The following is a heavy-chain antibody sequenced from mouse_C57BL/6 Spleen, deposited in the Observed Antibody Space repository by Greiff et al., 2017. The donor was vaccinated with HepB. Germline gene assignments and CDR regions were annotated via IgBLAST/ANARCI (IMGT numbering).Heavy chain of an antibody. J-gene: IGHJ2*01. CDR1: GFTFTDYY. CDR2: IRNKANGYTT. Sequence: EVQVVESGGGLVQPGGSLSLSCAASGFTFTDYYMSWVRQPPGKALEWLGFIRNKANGYTTEYSASVKGRFTISRDNSQSILYLQMNALRAEDSATYYCARSSIVTTSYYFDYWGQGTTLTVSS. CDR3: ARSSIVTTSYYFDY. D-gene: IGHD2-5*01. V-gene: IGHV7-3*01.